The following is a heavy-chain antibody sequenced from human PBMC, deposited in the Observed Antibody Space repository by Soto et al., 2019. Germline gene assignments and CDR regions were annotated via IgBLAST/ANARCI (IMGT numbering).Heavy chain of an antibody. D-gene: IGHD5-12*01. CDR1: GGSISSGGDY. Sequence: QVQLQESGPGLVKPSQTLSLTCTVSGGSISSGGDYWSWIRQHPGKGLEWIGYIYYNGSTNYNPSLTSRVTSSVDTSKNQFSLKLSSVTAADTAVYYCARARGVATIIYYYGMDVWGQGTTVTVSS. V-gene: IGHV4-31*03. CDR2: IYYNGST. CDR3: ARARGVATIIYYYGMDV. J-gene: IGHJ6*02.